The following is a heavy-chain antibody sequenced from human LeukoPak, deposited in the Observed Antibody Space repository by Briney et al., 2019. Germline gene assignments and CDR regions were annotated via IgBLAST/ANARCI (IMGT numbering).Heavy chain of an antibody. CDR2: IYGGGSP. D-gene: IGHD4-17*01. Sequence: GGSLRLSCAASGFTISSNYMSWVRQAPGKGLEWFSVIYGGGSPYYADSVKGRFTISRDKSKNTLYLQMNSLRAEDAAVYYCARSLDYGDFGYWGQGTLVTVSS. V-gene: IGHV3-66*01. J-gene: IGHJ4*02. CDR1: GFTISSNY. CDR3: ARSLDYGDFGY.